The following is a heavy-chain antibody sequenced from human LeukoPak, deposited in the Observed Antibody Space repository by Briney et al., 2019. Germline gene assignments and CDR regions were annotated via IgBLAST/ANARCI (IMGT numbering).Heavy chain of an antibody. D-gene: IGHD3-10*01. V-gene: IGHV4-34*01. Sequence: SETLSLTCAVYGGSFSGYQWSWIRQPPGKGLEWIGEINHSGSANYNPSLKSRVTMSVDTSKNQFSLKLSCVTAADTAVYYCARRSSESWSHYNGWCFDAWGQGTLVVVSS. CDR1: GGSFSGYQ. J-gene: IGHJ4*02. CDR3: ARRSSESWSHYNGWCFDA. CDR2: INHSGSA.